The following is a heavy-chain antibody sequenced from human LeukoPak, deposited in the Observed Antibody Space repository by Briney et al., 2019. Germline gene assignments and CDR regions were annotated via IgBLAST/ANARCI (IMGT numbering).Heavy chain of an antibody. J-gene: IGHJ4*02. CDR3: ARVSYYDSSAPNIIDY. CDR2: IYYSGST. V-gene: IGHV4-31*03. Sequence: SETLSLTCTVSGGSISSGGYYWSWIRQHPGKGLEWIGYIYYSGSTYYNPSLKSRVTISVDTSKNQFSPKLSSVTAADTAVYYCARVSYYDSSAPNIIDYWGQGTLVTVPS. CDR1: GGSISSGGYY. D-gene: IGHD3-22*01.